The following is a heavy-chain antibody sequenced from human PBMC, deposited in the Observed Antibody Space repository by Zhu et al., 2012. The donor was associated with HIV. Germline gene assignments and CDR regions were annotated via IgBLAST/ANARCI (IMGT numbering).Heavy chain of an antibody. CDR2: IHHSGTT. CDR3: ARADGSGTYYYYYMDV. CDR1: GGSISSGDYY. J-gene: IGHJ6*03. D-gene: IGHD3-10*01. Sequence: QVQLQESGPGLVKPSQTLSLTCTVSGGSISSGDYYWSWIRQPPGKGLEWIAYIHHSGTTYYNPSLKSRLSISIDTSKNQFSLRLSSVSAADTAVYFCARADGSGTYYYYYMDVWGKRDQRSPSP. V-gene: IGHV4-30-4*08.